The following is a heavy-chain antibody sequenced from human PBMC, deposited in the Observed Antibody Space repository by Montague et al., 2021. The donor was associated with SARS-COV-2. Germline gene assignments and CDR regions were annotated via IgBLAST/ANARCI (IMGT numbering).Heavy chain of an antibody. CDR2: IKQDAGEK. V-gene: IGHV3-7*01. J-gene: IGHJ6*02. D-gene: IGHD3-10*01. Sequence: SLRLSCAASGFAFGHFWMCWIRQAPGKGLEWVANIKQDAGEKYYGESVQGRFTISRDNAKKSLYLQMNSLRVEDTAVYYCATAGSGSYYYYKYGMDVWGQGTTVTVS. CDR1: GFAFGHFW. CDR3: ATAGSGSYYYYKYGMDV.